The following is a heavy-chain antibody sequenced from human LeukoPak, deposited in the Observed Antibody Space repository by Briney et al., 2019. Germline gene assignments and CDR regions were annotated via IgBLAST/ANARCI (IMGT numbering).Heavy chain of an antibody. CDR1: GFTFSSYA. CDR3: AKDPGAPTVTTFVEDYFDY. V-gene: IGHV3-23*01. D-gene: IGHD4-17*01. Sequence: TGGSLRLSCAASGFTFSSYAMSWVRQAPGKGLEWVSASSGSGGSTYYADSVKGRFTISRDNSKNTLYLQMNSLRAEDTAVYYCAKDPGAPTVTTFVEDYFDYWGQGTLVTVSS. J-gene: IGHJ4*02. CDR2: SSGSGGST.